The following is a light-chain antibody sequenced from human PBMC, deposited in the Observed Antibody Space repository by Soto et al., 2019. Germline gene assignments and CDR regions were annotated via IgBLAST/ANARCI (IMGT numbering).Light chain of an antibody. Sequence: ETVLTQSPGTLYLSPGERATLSCRASQTSRSNYLAWYRQTPGQAPRLLIDGASNTATGIADRFSGSGSGTYVTLIIRRLEPEDFALYYCPQHGRSPWTVGPGTKGDIK. J-gene: IGKJ1*01. CDR2: GAS. V-gene: IGKV3-20*01. CDR1: QTSRSNY. CDR3: PQHGRSPWT.